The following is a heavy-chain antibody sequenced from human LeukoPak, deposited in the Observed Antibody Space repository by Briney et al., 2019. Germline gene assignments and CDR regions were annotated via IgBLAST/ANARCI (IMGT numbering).Heavy chain of an antibody. J-gene: IGHJ4*02. CDR3: ARGLGTRWFFDY. CDR2: IIPVFGTT. Sequence: SVKVSCKASGGTFSSYALSWMRQAPGQGLEWMGRIIPVFGTTTYAQKFQGRVTITADESTTTAYMELRRLTSEDTAMYYCARGLGTRWFFDYWGQGTLVTVSS. D-gene: IGHD1-1*01. CDR1: GGTFSSYA. V-gene: IGHV1-69*13.